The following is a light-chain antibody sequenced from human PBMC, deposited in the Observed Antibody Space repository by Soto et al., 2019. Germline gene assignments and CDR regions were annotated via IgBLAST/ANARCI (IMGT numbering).Light chain of an antibody. Sequence: ESVLSQSPGTQSLSPGGRATLSCRASQSVTNSFLAWYQQKPGQAPRLLIYGASRRATGIPDRFTGSGSGTDFTLTISRLEPEDFAVYYCQQYVSSPWAFGQGTKVDIK. J-gene: IGKJ1*01. V-gene: IGKV3-20*01. CDR2: GAS. CDR3: QQYVSSPWA. CDR1: QSVTNSF.